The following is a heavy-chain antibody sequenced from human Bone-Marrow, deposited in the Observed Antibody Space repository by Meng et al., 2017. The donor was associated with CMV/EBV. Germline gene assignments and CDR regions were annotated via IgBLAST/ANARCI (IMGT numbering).Heavy chain of an antibody. D-gene: IGHD4-23*01. V-gene: IGHV3-74*01. Sequence: GGSLRLSCAASGFTFNNYWMHWVRQVPGKGLVWVSRIDIDGSSTTCADSVKGRFTVSRDNAKNTLSLQMNSLRAEDTAVYYCASGNSHAFDIWGQGTMVTVSS. J-gene: IGHJ3*02. CDR2: IDIDGSST. CDR3: ASGNSHAFDI. CDR1: GFTFNNYW.